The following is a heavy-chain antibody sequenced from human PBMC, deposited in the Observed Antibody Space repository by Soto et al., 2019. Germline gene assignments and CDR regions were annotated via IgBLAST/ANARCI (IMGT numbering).Heavy chain of an antibody. D-gene: IGHD2-8*01. CDR3: VRLMGTSWLDF. CDR2: AYYRSKWYN. CDR1: GDSVSSSSVT. J-gene: IGHJ5*01. V-gene: IGHV6-1*01. Sequence: PSQTLSLTCAISGDSVSSSSVTWNWIRQSPSRGLEWLGRAYYRSKWYNDYAESVKSRITINPDTSKNQFSLHLNSVTPEDTAVYYCVRLMGTSWLDFWGQGTLVTVSS.